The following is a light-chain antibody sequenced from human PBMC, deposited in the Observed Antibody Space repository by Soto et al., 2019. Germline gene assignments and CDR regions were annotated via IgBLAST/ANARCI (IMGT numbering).Light chain of an antibody. CDR1: SNDIGGYNY. Sequence: QSVLTQPASVSGSPGQSITISCTGTSNDIGGYNYVSWYQQHPGEAPKLIIYEVSNRPSGVSNRFSGSKSDNTASLTITGLQAEDEASYYCSSYTITHIPVIFGGWTQLTVL. J-gene: IGLJ2*01. CDR3: SSYTITHIPVI. CDR2: EVS. V-gene: IGLV2-14*01.